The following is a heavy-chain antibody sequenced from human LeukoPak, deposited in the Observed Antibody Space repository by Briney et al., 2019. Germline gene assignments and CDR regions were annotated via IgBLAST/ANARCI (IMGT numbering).Heavy chain of an antibody. CDR1: GFTFSSYE. Sequence: GGSLRLSCAASGFTFSSYEMNWVRQAPGKGLEWVSYISSSGSTIYYADSVKGRFTISRNNAKNSLYLQMNSLRAEDTAVYYCARDPLDYYDSSGYRPTGDAFDIWGQGTMVTVSS. J-gene: IGHJ3*02. CDR2: ISSSGSTI. D-gene: IGHD3-22*01. V-gene: IGHV3-48*03. CDR3: ARDPLDYYDSSGYRPTGDAFDI.